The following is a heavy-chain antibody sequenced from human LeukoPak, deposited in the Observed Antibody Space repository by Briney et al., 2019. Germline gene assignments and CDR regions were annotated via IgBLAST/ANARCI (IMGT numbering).Heavy chain of an antibody. CDR2: IYPGDSDT. CDR3: ARFRGGQQLVEGSDY. Sequence: GESLKISCKGSGYSFTSYWIAWVRQMPGKGLEWMGIIYPGDSDTRYSPSFQGQVTISADKSISAAYLQWSSLKASDTAMYYCARFRGGQQLVEGSDYWGQGTLVTVSS. J-gene: IGHJ4*02. V-gene: IGHV5-51*01. CDR1: GYSFTSYW. D-gene: IGHD6-13*01.